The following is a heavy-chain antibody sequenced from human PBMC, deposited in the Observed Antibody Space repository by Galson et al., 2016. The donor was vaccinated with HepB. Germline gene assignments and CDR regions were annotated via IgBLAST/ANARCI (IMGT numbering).Heavy chain of an antibody. CDR3: ARDHIAVGAMDV. Sequence: SVKVSCKASGGTFSSYAIYWVRQAPGQGLEWMGGIIPIFGTANYAQKFQGRVTITADESTSTAYMELSSLRSEDTAMYYCARDHIAVGAMDVWGKGTTVTVSS. CDR2: IIPIFGTA. V-gene: IGHV1-69*13. J-gene: IGHJ6*03. D-gene: IGHD6-19*01. CDR1: GGTFSSYA.